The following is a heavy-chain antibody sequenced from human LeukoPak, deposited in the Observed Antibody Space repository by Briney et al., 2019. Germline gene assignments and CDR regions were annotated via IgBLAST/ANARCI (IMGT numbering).Heavy chain of an antibody. CDR2: ISSSGSTI. CDR3: ARDLGGSYRDY. CDR1: GFTFSSHE. J-gene: IGHJ4*02. V-gene: IGHV3-48*03. D-gene: IGHD1-26*01. Sequence: PGGSLRLSCAASGFTFSSHEMNWVRQAPGKGLEWVSYISSSGSTIYYADSVKGRFTIPRDNAKNSLYLQMNSLRAEDTAVYYCARDLGGSYRDYWGQGTLVTVSS.